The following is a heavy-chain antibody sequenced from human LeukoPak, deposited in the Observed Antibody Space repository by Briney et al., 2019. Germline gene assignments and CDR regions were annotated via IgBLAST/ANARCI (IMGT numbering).Heavy chain of an antibody. CDR3: ARTAGYCSGGTCVDS. CDR1: GGSIGSSSYY. J-gene: IGHJ4*02. Sequence: KPSETLSLTCSVSGGSIGSSSYYWGWIRQPPGKGLEWIGCIYYSGSTYYNPSIKSRLTIAADTSKSQFSLRLSSVTAADTAVYYCARTAGYCSGGTCVDSWGQGTLITVSS. D-gene: IGHD2-15*01. V-gene: IGHV4-39*01. CDR2: IYYSGST.